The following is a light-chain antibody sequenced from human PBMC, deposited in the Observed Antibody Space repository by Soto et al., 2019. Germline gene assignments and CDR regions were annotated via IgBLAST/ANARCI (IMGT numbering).Light chain of an antibody. V-gene: IGLV2-14*01. CDR2: EVR. J-gene: IGLJ1*01. CDR3: SSYTSSSTLV. CDR1: SSDVGGYIY. Sequence: QSVLTQPASVSGSPGQSITISCIGSSSDVGGYIYVSWYLQYPGKAPKLIIYEVRNRPSGVSNRFSGSKSGDTASLTISGLQADDEAYYYCSSYTSSSTLVFGTGTKLTVL.